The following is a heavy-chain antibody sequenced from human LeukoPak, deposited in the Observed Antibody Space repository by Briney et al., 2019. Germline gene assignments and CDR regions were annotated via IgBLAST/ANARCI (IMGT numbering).Heavy chain of an antibody. CDR1: GFIFSSYA. CDR2: TSGSGSNI. V-gene: IGHV3-23*01. J-gene: IGHJ4*02. D-gene: IGHD3-10*01. CDR3: AKDRGGTYYYGTGTYYISGDFDY. Sequence: GGSLRLSCAASGFIFSSYAMSWVRQAPGRGLEWVSGTSGSGSNIYYANSVKGRFTISRDNSKNTLYLQMNSLRAEDTAVYFCAKDRGGTYYYGTGTYYISGDFDYWGQGTLVTVPS.